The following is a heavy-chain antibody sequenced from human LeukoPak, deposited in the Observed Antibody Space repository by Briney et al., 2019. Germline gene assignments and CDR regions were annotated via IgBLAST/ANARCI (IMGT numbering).Heavy chain of an antibody. CDR2: IYSGGST. Sequence: GGSLRLSCAASGFTVSSNYMSWVRQAPGKGLEWVSVIYSGGSTYYADSVKGRFTISRDNSKNTLYLQMNSLRAEDTAVYYCARDFCSGGSCYSPLYGMDVWGQGTTVTVSS. V-gene: IGHV3-66*01. CDR1: GFTVSSNY. CDR3: ARDFCSGGSCYSPLYGMDV. J-gene: IGHJ6*02. D-gene: IGHD2-15*01.